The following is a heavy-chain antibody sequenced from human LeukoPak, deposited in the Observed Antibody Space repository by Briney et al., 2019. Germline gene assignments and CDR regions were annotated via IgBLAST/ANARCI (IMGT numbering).Heavy chain of an antibody. CDR2: ISGGGGST. CDR1: EFTFSNYA. Sequence: GGSLRLSCAASEFTFSNYAMNWVRQAPGKGLEWVSGISGGGGSTYYADSVKGRFTISRDNAKNSLYLQMNGLRAEDTAFYYCARDTFDYWGQGTLVTVSS. J-gene: IGHJ4*02. V-gene: IGHV3-23*01. CDR3: ARDTFDY.